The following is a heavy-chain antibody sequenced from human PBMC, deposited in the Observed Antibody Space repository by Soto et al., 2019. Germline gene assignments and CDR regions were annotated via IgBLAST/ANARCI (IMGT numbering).Heavy chain of an antibody. Sequence: ASVKVSCKASGYTFTSYGISWVRQAPGQGLEWMGWISAYNGNTNYAQKLQGRVTMTTDTSTSTAYMELRSLRSDDTAVYYCARDLRDITMVRGVIILRFDYWGQGTLVTVSS. D-gene: IGHD3-10*01. CDR2: ISAYNGNT. J-gene: IGHJ4*02. CDR1: GYTFTSYG. V-gene: IGHV1-18*01. CDR3: ARDLRDITMVRGVIILRFDY.